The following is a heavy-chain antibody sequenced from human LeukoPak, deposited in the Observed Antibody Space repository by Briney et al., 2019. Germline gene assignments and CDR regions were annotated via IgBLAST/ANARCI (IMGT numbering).Heavy chain of an antibody. CDR1: GGFRSYY. V-gene: IGHV4-59*01. J-gene: IGHJ4*02. Sequence: SETLSLTCTDSGGFRSYYWSWIRQPPGKGLEWSGYRYYRGSTNYNPSLKSRVTISVDTSKNQFSLKLSSVTAADTAVYYCARVGYSSGFYYFDYWGQGILVTVSS. CDR2: RYYRGST. CDR3: ARVGYSSGFYYFDY. D-gene: IGHD6-19*01.